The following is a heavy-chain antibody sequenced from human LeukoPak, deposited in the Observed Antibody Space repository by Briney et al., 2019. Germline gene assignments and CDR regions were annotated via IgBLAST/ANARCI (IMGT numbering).Heavy chain of an antibody. Sequence: SVKVSCKASGGTFSSYAISWVRQAPGQGLEWMGGIIPIFGTANYAQKFQGRVTITADESTSTAYMELSSLGSEDTAVYYCARSYYDFWSGYSTYYFDYWGQGTLVTVSS. V-gene: IGHV1-69*13. D-gene: IGHD3-3*01. CDR3: ARSYYDFWSGYSTYYFDY. J-gene: IGHJ4*02. CDR2: IIPIFGTA. CDR1: GGTFSSYA.